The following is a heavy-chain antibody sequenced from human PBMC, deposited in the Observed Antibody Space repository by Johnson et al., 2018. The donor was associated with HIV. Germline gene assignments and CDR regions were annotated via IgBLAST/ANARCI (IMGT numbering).Heavy chain of an antibody. CDR1: GFTVSSNY. J-gene: IGHJ3*02. CDR3: ALSTSWSIAFDI. CDR2: IYSGGST. Sequence: VQLVESGGGLIQPGGSLRLSCAASGFTVSSNYMSWVRQAPGKGLEWVSVIYSGGSTYYADSVKGRFTISRDNSDNTLFLQMNSLRADDTAMYYCALSTSWSIAFDIWGQGTMVTVSS. D-gene: IGHD6-13*01. V-gene: IGHV3-53*01.